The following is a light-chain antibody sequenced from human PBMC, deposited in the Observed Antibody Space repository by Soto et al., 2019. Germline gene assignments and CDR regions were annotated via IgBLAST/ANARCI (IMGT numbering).Light chain of an antibody. V-gene: IGKV3-20*01. Sequence: EIVMTQSPATLSVSPGERASLSCRASQSVSSNLAWYQQKPGQAPRLLIYGASNRATGILDRFSGSGSGTDFTLTISRLEPEDFAVYYCQQYGSSGTLGQGTKVDI. CDR3: QQYGSSGT. J-gene: IGKJ1*01. CDR2: GAS. CDR1: QSVSSN.